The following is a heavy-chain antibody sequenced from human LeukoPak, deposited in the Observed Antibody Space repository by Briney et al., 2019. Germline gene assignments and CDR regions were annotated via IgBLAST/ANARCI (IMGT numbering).Heavy chain of an antibody. J-gene: IGHJ6*02. D-gene: IGHD6-13*01. CDR3: AIAFAAAAGTYYHYGMDV. CDR1: GFTFSSYA. CDR2: ISGSGGST. V-gene: IGHV3-23*01. Sequence: GGSLRLSCAASGFTFSSYAMSWVRQAPGKGLEWVSDISGSGGSTYYADSVKGRFTISRDNSKNTLYLQMNSLRAEDTAVYYCAIAFAAAAGTYYHYGMDVWGQGTTVTVSS.